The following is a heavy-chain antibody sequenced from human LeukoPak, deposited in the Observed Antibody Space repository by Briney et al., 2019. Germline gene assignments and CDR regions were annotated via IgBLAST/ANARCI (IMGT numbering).Heavy chain of an antibody. J-gene: IGHJ4*02. CDR2: ISSSSSTI. CDR3: ARDIGYSYGYGFSAGFDY. V-gene: IGHV3-48*01. Sequence: PGGSLRLSCAASGFTFSNYSMNWVRQAPGKGLEWVSYISSSSSTIYYADSVKGRFTISRDNSKNTLYLQMNSLRAEDTAVYYCARDIGYSYGYGFSAGFDYWGQGTLVTVSS. D-gene: IGHD5-18*01. CDR1: GFTFSNYS.